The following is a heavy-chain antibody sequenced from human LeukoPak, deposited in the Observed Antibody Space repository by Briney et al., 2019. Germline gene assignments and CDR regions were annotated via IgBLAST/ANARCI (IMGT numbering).Heavy chain of an antibody. D-gene: IGHD3-10*01. CDR2: ISGSGGTT. V-gene: IGHV3-23*01. CDR3: ANRRDKPMVPDYYGMDV. Sequence: GGSLRLSCAASGFIFRSYAMNWVRQAPGKGLEWVSSISGSGGTTYSADSVKGRFTISRDNSENTLYLQMNSLRAEDTAVYYCANRRDKPMVPDYYGMDVWGQGTTVTVSS. CDR1: GFIFRSYA. J-gene: IGHJ6*02.